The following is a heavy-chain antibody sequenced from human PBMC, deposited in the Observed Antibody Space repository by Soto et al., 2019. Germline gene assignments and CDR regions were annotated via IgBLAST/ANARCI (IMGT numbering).Heavy chain of an antibody. CDR1: GYTFTSYG. J-gene: IGHJ3*02. Sequence: GASVKVSCKASGYTFTSYGISWVRQAPGQGLEWMGWISAYNGNTNYAQKLQGRVTMTTDTSTSTAYMELRSLRSDDTAVYYCARFMYYDFWSGPQNDAFDIWGQGTMVTVSS. V-gene: IGHV1-18*01. D-gene: IGHD3-3*01. CDR2: ISAYNGNT. CDR3: ARFMYYDFWSGPQNDAFDI.